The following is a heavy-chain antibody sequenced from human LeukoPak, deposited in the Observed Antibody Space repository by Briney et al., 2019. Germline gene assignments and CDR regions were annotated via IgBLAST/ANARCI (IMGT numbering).Heavy chain of an antibody. Sequence: PVAAVKVSCKASGGTFSSYAISWVRQAPGQGLEWVGGIIAILGIANYAQKFQGRVTFTSDKSTRTAYMELHSLRSEDTAVYYCERELPEEYYFDYWGQGTLVTVSS. D-gene: IGHD1-26*01. CDR3: ERELPEEYYFDY. V-gene: IGHV1-69*10. CDR2: IIAILGIA. CDR1: GGTFSSYA. J-gene: IGHJ4*02.